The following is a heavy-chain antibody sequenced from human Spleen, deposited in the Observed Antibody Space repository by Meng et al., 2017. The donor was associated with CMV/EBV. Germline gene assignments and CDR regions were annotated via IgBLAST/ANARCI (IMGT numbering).Heavy chain of an antibody. D-gene: IGHD2-15*01. V-gene: IGHV4-34*01. CDR1: GGSFSGYY. J-gene: IGHJ1*01. Sequence: QVQLQQWGAGPFKPSETLSLTCACYGGSFSGYYWSWIRQPPGKGLEWIGEINHSGSTNYNPSLKSRVTMSVDTSKNQFSLKLSSVTAADTAVYYCARLDCSGGSCYPIGYFQHWGQGTPVTVSS. CDR2: INHSGST. CDR3: ARLDCSGGSCYPIGYFQH.